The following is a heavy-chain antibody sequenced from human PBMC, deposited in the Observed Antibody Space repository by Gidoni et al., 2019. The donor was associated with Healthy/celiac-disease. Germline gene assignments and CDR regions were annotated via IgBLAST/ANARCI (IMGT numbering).Heavy chain of an antibody. CDR1: GCTFRSYR. D-gene: IGHD5-18*01. CDR3: AREGGIQLSYYYGMDV. J-gene: IGHJ6*02. CDR2: ISSSSSYI. V-gene: IGHV3-21*01. Sequence: EVQLVESGGGLVKPGGSLRLCCAASGCTFRSYRRNWVRQAPGKGLECVSSISSSSSYIYYADSVKGRFTISRDNAKNSLYLQMNSLRAEDTAVYYCAREGGIQLSYYYGMDVWGQGTTVTVSS.